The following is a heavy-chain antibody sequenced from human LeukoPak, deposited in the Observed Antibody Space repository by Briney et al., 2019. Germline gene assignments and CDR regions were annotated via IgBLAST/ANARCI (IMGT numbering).Heavy chain of an antibody. Sequence: ASVTFSCKASGYTFTSYYMHWVRQASGQGLEWMGTINPSGGSTSYAQKFQGRVTMTRDTSTSTVYMELSSLRSEDTAVYYCASSGFDYWGQGTLVTVSS. J-gene: IGHJ4*02. V-gene: IGHV1-46*01. CDR2: INPSGGST. CDR1: GYTFTSYY. D-gene: IGHD2-15*01. CDR3: ASSGFDY.